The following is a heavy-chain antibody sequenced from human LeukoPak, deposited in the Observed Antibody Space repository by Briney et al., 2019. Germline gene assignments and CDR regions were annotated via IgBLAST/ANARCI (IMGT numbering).Heavy chain of an antibody. CDR1: GFTFSTYA. Sequence: GRSLRLSCAASGFTFSTYAMHWVRQAPGKGLEWVAAISYDGTNKYYADSVKGRFTISRDNSKNTVSLQMNSLRAEDTAVFYCASDLFGSGSLGKVDVWGQGTTVTVSS. J-gene: IGHJ6*02. CDR2: ISYDGTNK. V-gene: IGHV3-30-3*01. CDR3: ASDLFGSGSLGKVDV. D-gene: IGHD3-10*01.